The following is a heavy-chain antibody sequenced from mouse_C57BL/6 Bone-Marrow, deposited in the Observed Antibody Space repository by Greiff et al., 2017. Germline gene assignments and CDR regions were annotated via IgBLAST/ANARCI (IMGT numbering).Heavy chain of an antibody. CDR3: ARGLGPYAMDY. CDR1: GYTFTSYD. CDR2: IYPRDGST. Sequence: VKVVESGPELVKPGASVKLSCKASGYTFTSYDINWVKQRPGQGLEWIGWIYPRDGSTKYNEKFKGKATLTVDTSSSPAYMERHSLTSEDSAVYFCARGLGPYAMDYWGQGTSVTVSS. V-gene: IGHV1-85*01. J-gene: IGHJ4*01. D-gene: IGHD4-1*01.